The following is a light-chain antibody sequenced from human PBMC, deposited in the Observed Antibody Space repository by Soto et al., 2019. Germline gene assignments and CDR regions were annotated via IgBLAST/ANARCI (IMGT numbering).Light chain of an antibody. Sequence: QSALTQPASVSGSPGQSTTISCTGTSSDVGGYNYVSWYQQHPGEAPKLIIYDVSNRPSGVSNRFSGSKSGNTASLTISGLQAEDEAGYYCSSFTSSHTYVFGTGTKLTVL. CDR3: SSFTSSHTYV. CDR2: DVS. V-gene: IGLV2-14*01. CDR1: SSDVGGYNY. J-gene: IGLJ1*01.